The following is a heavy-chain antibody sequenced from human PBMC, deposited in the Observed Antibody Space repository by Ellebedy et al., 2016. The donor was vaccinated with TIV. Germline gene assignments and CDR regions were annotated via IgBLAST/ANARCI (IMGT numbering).Heavy chain of an antibody. CDR3: ARNRYCSGGNCYALGY. J-gene: IGHJ4*02. CDR2: INTDGSST. CDR1: GFTFSSYW. V-gene: IGHV3-74*01. D-gene: IGHD2-15*01. Sequence: PGGSLRLSCAASGFTFSSYWMHWVRQAPGKGLVWVSRINTDGSSTTYVDSVKGRFTISRDNAKNTLYLQMNTLRAEDTAVYYCARNRYCSGGNCYALGYWGQGTLVTVSS.